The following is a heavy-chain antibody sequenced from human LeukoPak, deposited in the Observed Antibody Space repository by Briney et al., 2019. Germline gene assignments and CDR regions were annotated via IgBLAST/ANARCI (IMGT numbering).Heavy chain of an antibody. J-gene: IGHJ5*02. V-gene: IGHV3-7*01. D-gene: IGHD3-10*01. CDR1: GFTVSSNY. CDR3: ARVEFGGNWFDP. CDR2: IKQDGSEK. Sequence: GGSLRLSCAASGFTVSSNYMSWVRQAPGKGLEWVANIKQDGSEKYYVDSVKGRFTISRDNAKNSLYLQMNSLRAEDTAVYYCARVEFGGNWFDPWGQGTLVTVSS.